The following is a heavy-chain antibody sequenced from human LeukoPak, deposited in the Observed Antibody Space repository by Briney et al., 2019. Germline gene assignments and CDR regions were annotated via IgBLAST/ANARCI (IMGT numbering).Heavy chain of an antibody. J-gene: IGHJ4*02. Sequence: ASVKVSCKASGGTFSSYAISWVRQAPGQGLEWMGGIIPIFGTANYAQKFQGRVTITADESTSTAYMELSSLRSEDTAVYYCASLEGAYCGGDCYSGYWGQGTLVTVSS. CDR3: ASLEGAYCGGDCYSGY. D-gene: IGHD2-21*02. V-gene: IGHV1-69*13. CDR1: GGTFSSYA. CDR2: IIPIFGTA.